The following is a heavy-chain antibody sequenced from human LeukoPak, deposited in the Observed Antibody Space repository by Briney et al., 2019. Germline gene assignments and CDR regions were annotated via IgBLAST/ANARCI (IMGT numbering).Heavy chain of an antibody. J-gene: IGHJ4*02. D-gene: IGHD2-8*01. V-gene: IGHV3-48*01. Sequence: GGSLTLLCAASGFTFSRYSMHWVRQAPGRGLDGVSYISSSSSTIYYADSVKGRFTISRDIAKNSLYLQMNSLRAEDTAVYYCARALTSGLDYWGQGTLVTVSS. CDR2: ISSSSSTI. CDR1: GFTFSRYS. CDR3: ARALTSGLDY.